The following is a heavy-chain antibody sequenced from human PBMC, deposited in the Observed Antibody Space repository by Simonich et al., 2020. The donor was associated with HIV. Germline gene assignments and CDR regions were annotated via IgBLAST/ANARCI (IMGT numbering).Heavy chain of an antibody. V-gene: IGHV1-2*06. CDR1: GYAITSYG. Sequence: QGHLLQAGAEETQPGASVKVSSKADGYAITSYGMGWVRQTPGQGLEWMLRINPNSGGKNDAQNLQGRVTMTRDPSISTAYMELSSLSSDDTAVYYCVRVNIAAAHRHFDYWGQGTLVTVSS. CDR3: VRVNIAAAHRHFDY. CDR2: INPNSGGK. J-gene: IGHJ4*02. D-gene: IGHD6-13*01.